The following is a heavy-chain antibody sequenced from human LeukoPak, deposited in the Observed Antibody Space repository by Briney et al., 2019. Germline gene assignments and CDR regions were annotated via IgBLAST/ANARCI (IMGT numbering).Heavy chain of an antibody. D-gene: IGHD1-14*01. CDR3: ANRYDQPIYYYYYYMDV. J-gene: IGHJ6*03. CDR2: FDPEDGET. V-gene: IGHV1-24*01. Sequence: ASVKVSCKVSGYTLTELSMHWVRQAPGKGLEWMGGFDPEDGETIYAQKFQGRVTMTEDTSTDTAYMELSSLRAEDTAVYYCANRYDQPIYYYYYYMDVWGKGTTVTVSS. CDR1: GYTLTELS.